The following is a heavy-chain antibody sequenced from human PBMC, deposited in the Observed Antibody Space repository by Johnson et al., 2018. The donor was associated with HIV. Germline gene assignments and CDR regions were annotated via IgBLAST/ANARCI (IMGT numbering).Heavy chain of an antibody. CDR2: IKKDGSEK. CDR3: ARDRCGVADAVDM. V-gene: IGHV3-7*01. CDR1: GFALSNYW. D-gene: IGHD2-21*01. Sequence: VQLVESGGGLVQPGGSLRLSCAASGFALSNYWMNWVRQAPGKGLEWVANIKKDGSEKYYVASVKGRFTISRDNAKNSLYLQLNSLRADYTAGYFCARDRCGVADAVDMWGQGTMVTVSS. J-gene: IGHJ3*02.